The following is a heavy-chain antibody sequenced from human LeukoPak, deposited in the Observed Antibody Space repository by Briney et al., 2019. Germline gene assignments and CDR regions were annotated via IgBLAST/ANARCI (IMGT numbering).Heavy chain of an antibody. CDR3: PADAGIRYFDWSHVDS. V-gene: IGHV3-30*04. CDR2: ISSDGGNK. D-gene: IGHD3-9*01. J-gene: IGHJ4*02. CDR1: GFTFSSYA. Sequence: PGGSLRLSCAASGFTFSSYAVHWVRQAPGKGLEWVAVISSDGGNKYYGDSLKGRVSISRDNSKNTVFLQMNGLRAEDTAVYFFPADAGIRYFDWSHVDSWGQGALVTVSS.